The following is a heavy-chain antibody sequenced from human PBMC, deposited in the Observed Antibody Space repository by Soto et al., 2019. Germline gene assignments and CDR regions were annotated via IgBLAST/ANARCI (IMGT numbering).Heavy chain of an antibody. D-gene: IGHD3-16*02. CDR1: GFTFDDYA. CDR2: ISWNSGSI. J-gene: IGHJ4*01. V-gene: IGHV3-9*01. Sequence: EVQLVESGGGLVQPGRSLRLSCAASGFTFDDYAMHWVRQAPGKGLEWVSGISWNSGSIGYADSVKGRFTISRDNAKNSLXXXMXXXXXXXXXXXXXXXXMQVFRLGELSAVDYXXXGXXVTVSX. CDR3: XXXMQVFRLGELSAVDY.